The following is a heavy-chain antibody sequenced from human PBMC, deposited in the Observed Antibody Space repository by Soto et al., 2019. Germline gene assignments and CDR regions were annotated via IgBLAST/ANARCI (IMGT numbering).Heavy chain of an antibody. Sequence: QLQLQESGPGLVKPSETLSLTCTVSGGSISSSSYYWGWIRQPPGKWLEWIGSIYYSGSTYYNPSLKSRVTISVDTSKNQFSLKLSSVTAADTAVYYCARLTISPVRSLDYWGQGTLVTVSS. CDR3: ARLTISPVRSLDY. D-gene: IGHD3-9*01. CDR1: GGSISSSSYY. CDR2: IYYSGST. J-gene: IGHJ4*02. V-gene: IGHV4-39*01.